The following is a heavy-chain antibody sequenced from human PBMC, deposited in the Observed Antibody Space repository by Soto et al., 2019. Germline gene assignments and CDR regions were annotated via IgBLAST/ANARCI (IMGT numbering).Heavy chain of an antibody. CDR2: ISVLNGYA. V-gene: IGHV1-18*01. CDR1: GYSFHNSG. CDR3: SKNGTTWFAS. J-gene: IGHJ5*01. Sequence: QVQLVQSGPELKKPGASVKVSCKTSGYSFHNSGISWVRQAPGQGLEWMGWISVLNGYAHYGQKFQGRVIMTADTFTSTAYMELRGLRSDATAMYYCSKNGTTWFASWGQGTPVAVSS. D-gene: IGHD2-2*01.